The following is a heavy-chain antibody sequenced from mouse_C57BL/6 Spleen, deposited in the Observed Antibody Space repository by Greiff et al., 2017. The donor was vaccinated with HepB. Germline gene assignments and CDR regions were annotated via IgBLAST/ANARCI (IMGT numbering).Heavy chain of an antibody. D-gene: IGHD2-3*01. Sequence: QVQLQQPGAELVRPGSSVKLSCKASGYTFTSYWMHWVKQRPIQGLEWIGNIDPSDSETHYNQKFKDKATLTVDRSSSTAYMQLSSLTSEDSAVYYCARWDGYYVFLDYWGQGTTLTVSS. CDR2: IDPSDSET. J-gene: IGHJ2*01. CDR3: ARWDGYYVFLDY. CDR1: GYTFTSYW. V-gene: IGHV1-52*01.